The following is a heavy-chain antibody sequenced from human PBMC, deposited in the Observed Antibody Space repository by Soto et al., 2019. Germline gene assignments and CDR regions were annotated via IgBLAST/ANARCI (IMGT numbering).Heavy chain of an antibody. CDR2: IWYDGSSK. D-gene: IGHD1-26*01. Sequence: QVQLVESGGGVVQPGRSLRLSCAASGFTFSSYGMHWVRQAPGKGLEWVAVIWYDGSSKYYADSVKGRFTISRDNSKNTLYLQMNSLRAEDTAVYYCARDRGRGGSYPDYWGQGTLVTVSS. J-gene: IGHJ4*02. CDR3: ARDRGRGGSYPDY. CDR1: GFTFSSYG. V-gene: IGHV3-33*01.